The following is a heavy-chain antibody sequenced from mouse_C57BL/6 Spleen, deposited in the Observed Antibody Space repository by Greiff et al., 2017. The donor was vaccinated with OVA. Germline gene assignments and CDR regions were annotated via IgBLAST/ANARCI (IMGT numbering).Heavy chain of an antibody. Sequence: EVQGVESGGDLVKPGGSLKLSCAASGFTFSSYGMSWVRQTPDKRLEWVATISSGGSYTYYPDSVKGRFSISRDNAKNTLYLQMSSLKSEDTAMYYCASYYYGSSPYWGQGTLVTVSA. CDR3: ASYYYGSSPY. V-gene: IGHV5-6*01. J-gene: IGHJ3*01. D-gene: IGHD1-1*01. CDR1: GFTFSSYG. CDR2: ISSGGSYT.